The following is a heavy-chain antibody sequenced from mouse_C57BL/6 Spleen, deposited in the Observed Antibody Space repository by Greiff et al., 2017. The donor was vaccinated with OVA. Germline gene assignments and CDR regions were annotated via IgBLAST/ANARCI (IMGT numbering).Heavy chain of an antibody. CDR1: GFNIKDYY. CDR3: TPSTTVDWYFDV. D-gene: IGHD1-1*01. CDR2: IDPEDGDT. Sequence: VQLQQSGAELVRPGASVKLSCTASGFNIKDYYMHWVKQRPEQGLEWIGRIDPEDGDTEYAPKFQGKATMTADTSSNTAYLQLSSLTSEDTAVYYCTPSTTVDWYFDVWGTGTTVTVSS. V-gene: IGHV14-1*01. J-gene: IGHJ1*03.